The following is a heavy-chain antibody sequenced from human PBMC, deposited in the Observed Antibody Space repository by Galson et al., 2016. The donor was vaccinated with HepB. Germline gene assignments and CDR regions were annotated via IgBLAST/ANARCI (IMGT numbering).Heavy chain of an antibody. CDR3: ARGGSYRDLDS. J-gene: IGHJ4*02. Sequence: SLRLSCAASGFHFSTYPMHWVRQAPGKGLEWVTLISYDGSYKDFADSVKGRFTISRDNSKNTVYLQMNGLRLEDTAVYYCARGGSYRDLDSWGQGTLVTVSS. V-gene: IGHV3-30*01. CDR1: GFHFSTYP. CDR2: ISYDGSYK. D-gene: IGHD1-26*01.